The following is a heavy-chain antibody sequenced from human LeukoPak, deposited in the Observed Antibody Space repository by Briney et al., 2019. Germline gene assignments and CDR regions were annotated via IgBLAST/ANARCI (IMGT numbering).Heavy chain of an antibody. J-gene: IGHJ6*02. CDR1: GFTFSSYS. CDR2: ISSSSSSYI. Sequence: GSLRLSCAASGFTFSSYSMNWVRQAPGKGLEWVSSISSSSSSYIYYADSVKGRFTISRDNAKNSLYLQMNSLRAEDTAVYYCARDGVTMVRGLQEGYYYYYGMDVWGQGTTVTVSS. D-gene: IGHD3-10*01. V-gene: IGHV3-21*01. CDR3: ARDGVTMVRGLQEGYYYYYGMDV.